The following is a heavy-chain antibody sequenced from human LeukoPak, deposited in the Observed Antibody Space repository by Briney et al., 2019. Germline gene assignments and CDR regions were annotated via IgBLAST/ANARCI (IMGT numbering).Heavy chain of an antibody. Sequence: GESLKISCKGSGYSFTSYWIGWVRQMPGKGLEWMGIIYPGDSDTRYSPSFQGQVTISADKSISTAYLQWSSLKASDTAMYYCARHIWNYVNYYYYYMDVWGKGTTVTVSS. CDR2: IYPGDSDT. J-gene: IGHJ6*03. CDR1: GYSFTSYW. V-gene: IGHV5-51*01. D-gene: IGHD1-7*01. CDR3: ARHIWNYVNYYYYYMDV.